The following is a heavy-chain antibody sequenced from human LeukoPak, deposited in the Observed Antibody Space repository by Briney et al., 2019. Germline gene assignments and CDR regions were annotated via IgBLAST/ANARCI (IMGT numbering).Heavy chain of an antibody. CDR2: ITWDGGST. V-gene: IGHV3-43*01. D-gene: IGHD3-10*01. J-gene: IGHJ4*02. CDR3: AKGKNTGSYLSHVDY. CDR1: GFTFDDYA. Sequence: GGSLRLSCAASGFTFDDYAMHWVRQAPGKGLEWVSLITWDGGSTYYADSVKGRFTISRDNSKNSLYLQMNSLRTEDTALYYCAKGKNTGSYLSHVDYWGQGTLVTVSS.